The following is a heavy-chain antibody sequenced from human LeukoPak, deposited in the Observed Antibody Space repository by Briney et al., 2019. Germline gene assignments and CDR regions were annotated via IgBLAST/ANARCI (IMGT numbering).Heavy chain of an antibody. CDR2: MNPNSGNT. CDR1: GYTFTSYD. CDR3: ARGRVGPSRRTGTMVWFDP. J-gene: IGHJ5*02. Sequence: RASVKVSCKASGYTFTSYDINWVRQATGQGLERMGRMNPNSGNTGYAQKFQGRVTITRNTSISTAYMELSSLRSEDTAFYYCARGRVGPSRRTGTMVWFDPWGQGTLVTVSS. D-gene: IGHD1-7*01. V-gene: IGHV1-8*03.